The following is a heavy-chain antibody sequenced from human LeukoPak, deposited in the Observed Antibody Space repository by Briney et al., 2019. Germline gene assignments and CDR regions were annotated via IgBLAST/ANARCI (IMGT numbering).Heavy chain of an antibody. CDR3: ARARYCIGSTCPAGYYGMDV. J-gene: IGHJ6*02. V-gene: IGHV7-4-1*02. CDR2: INTNTGNP. CDR1: GYTFNSYA. Sequence: ASVKVSCKASGYTFNSYALDWVRQTPGQGLEWMGWINTNTGNPTYAQGFTGRFVFSLDTSVSTAYLEISSLKAEDTAVYYCARARYCIGSTCPAGYYGMDVWGQGTTVTVSS. D-gene: IGHD2-15*01.